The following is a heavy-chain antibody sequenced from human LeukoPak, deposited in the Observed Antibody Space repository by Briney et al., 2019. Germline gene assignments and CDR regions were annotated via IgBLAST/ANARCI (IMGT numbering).Heavy chain of an antibody. CDR3: ARRSLPAAAIDPYYYYYMDV. V-gene: IGHV1-69*06. Sequence: GASVKVSCKASGGTFSSYAISWVRQAPGQGLEWMGGIIPIFGTANYAQKFQGRVTITADKSTSTAYMELSSLRSEDTAVYYCARRSLPAAAIDPYYYYYMDVWGKGTTVTISS. CDR1: GGTFSSYA. CDR2: IIPIFGTA. J-gene: IGHJ6*03. D-gene: IGHD2-2*01.